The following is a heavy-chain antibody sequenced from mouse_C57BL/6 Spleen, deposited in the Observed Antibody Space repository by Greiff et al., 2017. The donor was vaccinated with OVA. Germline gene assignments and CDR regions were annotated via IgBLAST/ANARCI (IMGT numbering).Heavy chain of an antibody. Sequence: EVQLQQSGPELVKPGDSVKISCKASGYSFTGYFMNWVMQSHGKSLEWIGRINPYNGDTFYNQKFKGKATLTVDKSSSTAHMELRSLTSEDSAGYYCARDGYDPAWFAYWGQGTLVTVSA. CDR3: ARDGYDPAWFAY. J-gene: IGHJ3*01. CDR2: INPYNGDT. CDR1: GYSFTGYF. V-gene: IGHV1-20*01. D-gene: IGHD2-2*01.